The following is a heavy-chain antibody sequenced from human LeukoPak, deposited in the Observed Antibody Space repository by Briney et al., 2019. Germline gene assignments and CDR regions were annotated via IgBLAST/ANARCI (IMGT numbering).Heavy chain of an antibody. CDR3: AKDWAARPAGVFQH. V-gene: IGHV3-30*02. CDR1: GFTFSSYG. CDR2: IWYGGSNK. D-gene: IGHD6-6*01. J-gene: IGHJ1*01. Sequence: GGSLRPSCAASGFTFSSYGMHWVRQAPGKGLEWVAVIWYGGSNKYYADSVKGRFTISRDNSKNTLYLQMNSLRAEDTAVYYCAKDWAARPAGVFQHWGQGTLVTVSS.